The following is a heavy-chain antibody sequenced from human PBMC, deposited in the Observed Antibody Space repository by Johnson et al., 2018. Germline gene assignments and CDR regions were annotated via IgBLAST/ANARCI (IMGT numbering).Heavy chain of an antibody. J-gene: IGHJ3*02. D-gene: IGHD4-17*01. Sequence: LVQSGGGLVKPGGSLRLSCAASGFTFSNAWMNWVRQAPGKGLEWVGRIKSKTDGGTTDYAAPVKGRFTISRDDSKNTLYLQMNSLKTEDTAVYYCTTPYGYYVIGAFDIWGQGKMVTVSS. CDR3: TTPYGYYVIGAFDI. V-gene: IGHV3-15*07. CDR2: IKSKTDGGTT. CDR1: GFTFSNAW.